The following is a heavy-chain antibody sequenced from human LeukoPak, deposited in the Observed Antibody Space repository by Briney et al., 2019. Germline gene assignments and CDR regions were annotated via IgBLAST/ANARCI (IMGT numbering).Heavy chain of an antibody. J-gene: IGHJ3*02. V-gene: IGHV4-59*12. Sequence: SETLSLTCTVSGGSISSYYWSWIRQPPGKGLEWIGYIYYSGSTNYNPSLKSRVTISVDTSKNQFSLKLSSVTAADTAVYYCARDRTYYDFWSGYTDAFDIWGQGTMVTVSS. CDR2: IYYSGST. CDR1: GGSISSYY. CDR3: ARDRTYYDFWSGYTDAFDI. D-gene: IGHD3-3*01.